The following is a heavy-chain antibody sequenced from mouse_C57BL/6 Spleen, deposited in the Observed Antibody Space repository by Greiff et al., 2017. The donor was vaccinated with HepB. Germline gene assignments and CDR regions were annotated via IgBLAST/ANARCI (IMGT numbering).Heavy chain of an antibody. CDR3: ARRGGYYGHYYAMDY. Sequence: QVQLKESGPGLVQPSQSLSITCTVSGFSLTSYGVHWVRQSPGKGLEWLGVIWSGGSTDYNAAFISRLSISKDNSKSQVFFKMNSLQADDTAIYYCARRGGYYGHYYAMDYWGQGTSVTVSS. CDR2: IWSGGST. V-gene: IGHV2-2*01. CDR1: GFSLTSYG. J-gene: IGHJ4*01. D-gene: IGHD1-1*01.